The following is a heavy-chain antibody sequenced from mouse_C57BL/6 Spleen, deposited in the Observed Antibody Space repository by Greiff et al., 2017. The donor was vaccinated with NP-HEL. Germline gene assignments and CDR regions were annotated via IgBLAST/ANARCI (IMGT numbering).Heavy chain of an antibody. D-gene: IGHD2-1*01. CDR3: ARSDYYNYYYAMDY. Sequence: VQLQQSGAELVRPGSSVKMSCKTSGYTFPSYGINWVKQRPGQGLEWIGYIYIGNGYTEYNEKFKGKATLTSDTSSSTAYMQLSSRTSEDASIYFCARSDYYNYYYAMDYWGQGTSVTVSS. V-gene: IGHV1-58*01. J-gene: IGHJ4*01. CDR1: GYTFPSYG. CDR2: IYIGNGYT.